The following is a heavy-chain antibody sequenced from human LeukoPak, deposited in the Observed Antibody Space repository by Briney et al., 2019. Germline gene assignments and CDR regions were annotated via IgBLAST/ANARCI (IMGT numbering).Heavy chain of an antibody. Sequence: PGGSLRLSCAASGFTVSSNYMSWVRQAPGKGLEWVSVIYSGGSTYYADSVKGRFTISRDNSKNTLYLQMNSLRAEDTAVYYCARVQQLWQNWFDPWGQGTLVTVSS. CDR2: IYSGGST. CDR3: ARVQQLWQNWFDP. CDR1: GFTVSSNY. D-gene: IGHD5-18*01. J-gene: IGHJ5*02. V-gene: IGHV3-66*02.